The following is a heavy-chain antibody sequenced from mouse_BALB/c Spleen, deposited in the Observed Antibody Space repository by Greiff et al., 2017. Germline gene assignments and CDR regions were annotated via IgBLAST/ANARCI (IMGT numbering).Heavy chain of an antibody. CDR3: ARSRYRYDVDYAMDY. Sequence: EVQLVESGGGLVQPGGSRKLSCAASGFTFSSFGMHWVRQAPEKRLEWVAYISSGSSTIYYADTVKGRFTISRDNPKNTLFLQMTSLRSEDTAMYYCARSRYRYDVDYAMDYWGQGTSVTVSS. CDR1: GFTFSSFG. D-gene: IGHD2-14*01. J-gene: IGHJ4*01. V-gene: IGHV5-17*02. CDR2: ISSGSSTI.